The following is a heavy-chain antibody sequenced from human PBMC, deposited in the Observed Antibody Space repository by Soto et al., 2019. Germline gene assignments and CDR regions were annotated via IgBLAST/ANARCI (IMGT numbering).Heavy chain of an antibody. Sequence: VGSLRLSCAASGFTFSSYSMNWVRQAPGKGLEWVSSISSSSSYIYYADSVKGRFTISRDNAKNSLYLQMNSLRAEDTAVYYYARDPSDYYDSSGYSKGPFDYWGQGTLVTVSS. CDR1: GFTFSSYS. J-gene: IGHJ4*02. CDR2: ISSSSSYI. D-gene: IGHD3-22*01. V-gene: IGHV3-21*01. CDR3: ARDPSDYYDSSGYSKGPFDY.